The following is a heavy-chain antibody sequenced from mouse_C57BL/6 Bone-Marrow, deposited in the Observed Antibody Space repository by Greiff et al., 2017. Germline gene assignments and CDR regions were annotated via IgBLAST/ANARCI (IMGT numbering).Heavy chain of an antibody. CDR3: ARDTGSSYGYFDV. Sequence: EVKLVESEGGLVQPGRSMKLSCTASGFTFSDYYMAWVRQVPEKGLEWVANINYDGSSTYYLDSLKSRFIISRDNAKNILYLQMSSLKSEDTATYYCARDTGSSYGYFDVWGTGTTVTVSS. CDR1: GFTFSDYY. J-gene: IGHJ1*03. CDR2: INYDGSST. D-gene: IGHD1-1*01. V-gene: IGHV5-16*01.